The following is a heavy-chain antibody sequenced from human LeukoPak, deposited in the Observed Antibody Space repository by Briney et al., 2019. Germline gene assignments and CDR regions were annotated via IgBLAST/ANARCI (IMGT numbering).Heavy chain of an antibody. CDR3: AKVGGRGYYDILTGPTYTYYFDY. Sequence: GGSLRLSCAASGFTFSDFYMSWIRQAPGKGLEWVSYISSSGNTKYYADSVKGRFTISRDNAKNSLYLQMNSLRAEDAALYYCAKVGGRGYYDILTGPTYTYYFDYWGQGTLVTVSS. CDR1: GFTFSDFY. D-gene: IGHD3-9*01. CDR2: ISSSGNTK. V-gene: IGHV3-11*01. J-gene: IGHJ4*02.